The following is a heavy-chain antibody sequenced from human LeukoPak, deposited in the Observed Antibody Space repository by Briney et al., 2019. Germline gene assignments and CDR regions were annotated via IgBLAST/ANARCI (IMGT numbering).Heavy chain of an antibody. V-gene: IGHV3-48*01. CDR1: GFTFSSYS. J-gene: IGHJ4*02. D-gene: IGHD6-13*01. CDR3: ARGHSSSWTFDY. CDR2: VSSSSSTI. Sequence: GGSLRLSCAASGFTFSSYSMNWVRQAPGKGLEWVSYVSSSSSTIYYADSVKGRFTISRDNSKNTLYLQMNSLRAEDTAVYYCARGHSSSWTFDYWGQGTLVTVSS.